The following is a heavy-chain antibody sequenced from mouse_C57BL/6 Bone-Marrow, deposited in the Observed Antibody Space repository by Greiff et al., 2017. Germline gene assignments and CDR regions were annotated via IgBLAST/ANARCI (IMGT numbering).Heavy chain of an antibody. Sequence: QVQLQQPGAELVKPGASVKMSCKASGYTFTSYWITWVKQRPGQGLEWIGDIYPGSGSTNYNEKFKSKATLTVDKSSSTAYMQLSSLTSEDSAVYYCARPYYSNYWCFDVWGTGTTVTVSS. V-gene: IGHV1-55*01. CDR3: ARPYYSNYWCFDV. CDR2: IYPGSGST. D-gene: IGHD2-5*01. CDR1: GYTFTSYW. J-gene: IGHJ1*03.